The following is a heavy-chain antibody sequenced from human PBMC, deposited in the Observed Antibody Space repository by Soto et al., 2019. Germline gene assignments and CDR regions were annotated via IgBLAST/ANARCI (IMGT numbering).Heavy chain of an antibody. CDR3: VKWGDDSTYFHH. D-gene: IGHD2-21*02. CDR1: EFIFSKSS. CDR2: INGSGGRT. Sequence: GGSLRLSCAASEFIFSKSSMMWVRQAPGAGLEWVSGINGSGGRTFYAGSVKGRFTISRDNLKNTLFMQMNSLKAEDTAIYYCVKWGDDSTYFHHWGQGTVVTVSS. V-gene: IGHV3-23*01. J-gene: IGHJ1*01.